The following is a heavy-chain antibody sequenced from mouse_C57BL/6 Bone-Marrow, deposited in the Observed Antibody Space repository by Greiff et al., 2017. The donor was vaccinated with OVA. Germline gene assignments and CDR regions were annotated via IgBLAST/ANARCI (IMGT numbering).Heavy chain of an antibody. D-gene: IGHD2-2*01. V-gene: IGHV1-81*01. CDR3: ARRIYYGYGGFAY. J-gene: IGHJ3*01. CDR1: GYTFTSYG. CDR2: IYPRSGNT. Sequence: QVQLKESGAELARPGASVKLSCKASGYTFTSYGISWVKQRPGQGLEWIGEIYPRSGNTYYNEKFKGKATLTADKSSSTAYMELRSLTSEDSAVXFCARRIYYGYGGFAYWGQGTLVTVSA.